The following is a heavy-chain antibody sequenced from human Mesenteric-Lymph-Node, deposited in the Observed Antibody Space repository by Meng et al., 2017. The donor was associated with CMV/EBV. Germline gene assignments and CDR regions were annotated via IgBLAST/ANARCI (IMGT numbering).Heavy chain of an antibody. CDR2: IYPGDSDT. D-gene: IGHD6-19*01. CDR1: GYSFTSYW. Sequence: GGSLRLSCKGSGYSFTSYWIGWVRQMPGKGLEWMGIIYPGDSDTRYSPSFQVQVTISADKSISTAYLQWSSLKASDTAMYYCARHYSSGWYDYWGQGTLVTVSS. J-gene: IGHJ4*02. CDR3: ARHYSSGWYDY. V-gene: IGHV5-51*01.